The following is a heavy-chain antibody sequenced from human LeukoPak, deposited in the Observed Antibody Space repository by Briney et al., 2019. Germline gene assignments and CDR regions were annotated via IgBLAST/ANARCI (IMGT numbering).Heavy chain of an antibody. CDR3: ARFKSHSQNHPDRRRKRREPPVHDSGYDSSFDY. V-gene: IGHV4-59*01. CDR1: GGSISSYY. Sequence: SETLSLTCTVSGGSISSYYWSWIRQPPGKGLEWIGYIYYSGSTNYNPSLKSRVSISVDTSKNHFSLKLSSVTAADTAVYYCARFKSHSQNHPDRRRKRREPPVHDSGYDSSFDYWGQGTLVTVSS. D-gene: IGHD5-12*01. J-gene: IGHJ4*02. CDR2: IYYSGST.